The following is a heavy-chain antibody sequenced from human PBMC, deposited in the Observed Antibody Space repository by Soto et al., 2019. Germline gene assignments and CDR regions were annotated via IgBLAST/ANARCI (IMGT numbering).Heavy chain of an antibody. CDR3: ARDAYCGSDGDYNDSLDV. CDR2: ISAYNGNT. J-gene: IGHJ6*04. D-gene: IGHD5-12*01. CDR1: GYTFTSYG. Sequence: GASVKVSCKASGYTFTSYGISWVRQAPGQGLEWMGWISAYNGNTNYAQKLQGRVTMTTDTSTSTAYMELRSLRSDDTAVYYCARDAYCGSDGDYNDSLDVWGKGTTVTVSS. V-gene: IGHV1-18*01.